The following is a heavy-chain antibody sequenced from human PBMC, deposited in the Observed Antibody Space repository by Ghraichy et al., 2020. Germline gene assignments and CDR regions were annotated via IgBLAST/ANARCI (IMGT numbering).Heavy chain of an antibody. Sequence: SETLSLTCTVSGGSISSYYWSWIRQPPGKGLEWIGYIYYSGSTNYNPSLKSRVTISVDTSKNQFSLKLSSVTAADTAVYYCARGDDSSGYNLFDYWGQGTLVTVSS. CDR3: ARGDDSSGYNLFDY. J-gene: IGHJ4*02. CDR1: GGSISSYY. CDR2: IYYSGST. V-gene: IGHV4-59*01. D-gene: IGHD3-22*01.